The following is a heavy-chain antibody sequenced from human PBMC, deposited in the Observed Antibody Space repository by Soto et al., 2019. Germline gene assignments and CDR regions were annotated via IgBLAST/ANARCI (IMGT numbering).Heavy chain of an antibody. Sequence: PGGSLRLSCAASGFTFSNFAMSWVRQAPGKGPEWVSSISGSGGSTYYADSVKGRFTISRDNSKNTLYLQMNSLRAEDLAVYYCAKTVVFDPWGQGTLVTVSS. CDR2: ISGSGGST. D-gene: IGHD3-16*02. J-gene: IGHJ5*02. CDR3: AKTVVFDP. V-gene: IGHV3-23*01. CDR1: GFTFSNFA.